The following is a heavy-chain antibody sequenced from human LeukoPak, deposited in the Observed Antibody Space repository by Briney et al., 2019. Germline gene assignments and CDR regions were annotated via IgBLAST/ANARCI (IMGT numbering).Heavy chain of an antibody. CDR1: GGSISSSGYY. J-gene: IGHJ4*02. Sequence: SETLSLTCTVSGGSISSSGYYWGWLRQPPGKGLEWIGSISSGGSTHYIPSLKSRVTISVDTSKNQFSLKLSSVTAADTAVYYCARRSYDGSGYYYVDYWGQGTLVTVSS. CDR2: ISSGGST. CDR3: ARRSYDGSGYYYVDY. V-gene: IGHV4-39*01. D-gene: IGHD3-22*01.